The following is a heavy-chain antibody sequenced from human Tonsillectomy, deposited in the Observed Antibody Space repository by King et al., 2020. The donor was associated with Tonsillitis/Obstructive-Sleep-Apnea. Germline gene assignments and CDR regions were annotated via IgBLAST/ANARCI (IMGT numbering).Heavy chain of an antibody. CDR1: GFTFSSYW. CDR3: ARERTATSTAPFDS. V-gene: IGHV3-7*01. J-gene: IGHJ4*02. D-gene: IGHD1-7*01. Sequence: QLVQSGGGLVQPGGSLRLSCAVSGFTFSSYWMSWVRRAPGRGLEWVANIKQDGSEKYYVDSVKGRCAISRDNAKNSLYLQMNSLRADDTAVYYCARERTATSTAPFDSWGEGTLVTVSS. CDR2: IKQDGSEK.